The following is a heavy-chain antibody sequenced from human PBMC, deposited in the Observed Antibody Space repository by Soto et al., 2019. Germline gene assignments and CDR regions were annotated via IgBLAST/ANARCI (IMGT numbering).Heavy chain of an antibody. CDR3: ARDAHRAEVGFYWGHWFDP. CDR2: VSTYNGNT. D-gene: IGHD2-8*02. Sequence: QVQLVQSGVEVKKPGASVKVSCKASGYTFTNYGFSWVRQAPGQGLEWMGWVSTYNGNTKYAQKFQGRVTMTTDTSTSTAYMELRSLRSDDTAVYYCARDAHRAEVGFYWGHWFDPWGQGILVTVSS. V-gene: IGHV1-18*01. CDR1: GYTFTNYG. J-gene: IGHJ5*02.